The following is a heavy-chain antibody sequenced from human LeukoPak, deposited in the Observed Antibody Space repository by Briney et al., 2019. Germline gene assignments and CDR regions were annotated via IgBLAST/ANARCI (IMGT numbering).Heavy chain of an antibody. CDR2: IWYDGSNK. D-gene: IGHD3-10*01. V-gene: IGHV3-33*01. Sequence: PGRSLRLSCAASGFTFSSYGMHWVRQAPGKGLEWVAVIWYDGSNKYYADSVKGRFTISRDNSKNTLYLQMNSLRAEDTAVYYCARDRYYGSGSPGYNWFDPWGQGTLVTVSS. CDR3: ARDRYYGSGSPGYNWFDP. J-gene: IGHJ5*02. CDR1: GFTFSSYG.